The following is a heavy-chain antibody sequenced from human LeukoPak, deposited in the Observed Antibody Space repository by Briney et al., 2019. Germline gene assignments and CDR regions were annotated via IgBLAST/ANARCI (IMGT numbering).Heavy chain of an antibody. V-gene: IGHV3-30*01. D-gene: IGHD2-15*01. Sequence: SYDGSNKYSADSVKGRFTISRDNSKNTLYLQMNSLRADDTAVYYCAKEYCSGGSCFFDYWGQGTLVTVSS. CDR3: AKEYCSGGSCFFDY. J-gene: IGHJ4*02. CDR2: SYDGSNK.